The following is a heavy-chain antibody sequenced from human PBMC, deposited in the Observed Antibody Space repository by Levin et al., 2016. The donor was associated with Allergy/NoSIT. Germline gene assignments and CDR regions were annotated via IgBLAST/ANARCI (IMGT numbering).Heavy chain of an antibody. D-gene: IGHD5-12*01. CDR3: ARGSSRATQYYYYGMDV. J-gene: IGHJ6*02. Sequence: WIRQPPGKGLEWIGYIYYSGSTNYNPSLKSRVTISVDTSKNQFSLKLSSVTAADTAVYYCARGSSRATQYYYYGMDVWGQGTTVTVSS. V-gene: IGHV4-59*01. CDR2: IYYSGST.